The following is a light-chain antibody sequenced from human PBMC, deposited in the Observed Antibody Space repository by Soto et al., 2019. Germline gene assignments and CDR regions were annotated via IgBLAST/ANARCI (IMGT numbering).Light chain of an antibody. V-gene: IGKV3-15*01. CDR1: QSVSSN. J-gene: IGKJ2*01. Sequence: EVVMMQSPATLSVSPGERATLSRRASQSVSSNLAWYQQKPGQAPRLLIYGASTRATGVPARFSGSGSGTEFTLTISSLQSEDFAVYYCQQYDNWPPYTFGQGTKLEIK. CDR3: QQYDNWPPYT. CDR2: GAS.